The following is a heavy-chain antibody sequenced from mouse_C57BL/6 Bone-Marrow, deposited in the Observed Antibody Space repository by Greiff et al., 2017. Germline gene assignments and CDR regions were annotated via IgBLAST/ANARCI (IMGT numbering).Heavy chain of an antibody. CDR1: GFTFSDYY. CDR2: INYDGSST. J-gene: IGHJ2*01. V-gene: IGHV5-16*01. Sequence: EVHLVESEGGLVQPGSSMKLSCTASGFTFSDYYMAWVRQVPEKGLEWVANINYDGSSTYYLDSLKSRFIISRDNAKNILYLQMSSLKSEDTATYYCARDLYEGWLLLDYWGQGTTLTVSS. CDR3: ARDLYEGWLLLDY. D-gene: IGHD2-3*01.